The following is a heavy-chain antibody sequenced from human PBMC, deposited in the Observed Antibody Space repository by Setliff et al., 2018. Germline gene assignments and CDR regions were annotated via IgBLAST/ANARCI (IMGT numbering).Heavy chain of an antibody. CDR3: ARGTQAYTSWTDSALGY. CDR2: IWYDGSNS. Sequence: GESLKISCAASGFTFSSYGFHWVRQAPGKGLEWVAVIWYDGSNSYYADSVKGRFTTSRDNSRNMLYMQMNSLRADDTAVYYCARGTQAYTSWTDSALGYWGKGTLVTVSS. D-gene: IGHD2-15*01. CDR1: GFTFSSYG. V-gene: IGHV3-33*01. J-gene: IGHJ4*02.